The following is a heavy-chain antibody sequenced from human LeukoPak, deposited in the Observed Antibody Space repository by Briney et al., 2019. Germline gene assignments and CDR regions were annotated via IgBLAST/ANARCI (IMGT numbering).Heavy chain of an antibody. CDR1: GFTFSSYW. V-gene: IGHV3-23*01. D-gene: IGHD3-22*01. J-gene: IGHJ4*02. CDR3: AKVSGYYYDRNYYFDY. Sequence: GGSLRLSCAASGFTFSSYWMTWVRQAPGRGLEWVSSIRPSGDNTYYADSVKGRFTISRDNSKNTLYLQMNSLRAEDTAVYYCAKVSGYYYDRNYYFDYWGQGTLVTVSS. CDR2: IRPSGDNT.